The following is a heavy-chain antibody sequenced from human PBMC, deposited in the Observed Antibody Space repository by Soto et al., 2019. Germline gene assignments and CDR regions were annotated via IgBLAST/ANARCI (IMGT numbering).Heavy chain of an antibody. CDR1: GGSFSGYY. J-gene: IGHJ5*02. CDR3: ARRPYSSSSYNWFDP. D-gene: IGHD6-6*01. Sequence: SETLSLTCAVYGGSFSGYYWSWIRQPPGKGLEWIGEINHSGSTNYNPSLKSRVTISVDTSKNQFSLKLSSVTAADTAVYYCARRPYSSSSYNWFDPWGQGTLVTVSS. CDR2: INHSGST. V-gene: IGHV4-34*01.